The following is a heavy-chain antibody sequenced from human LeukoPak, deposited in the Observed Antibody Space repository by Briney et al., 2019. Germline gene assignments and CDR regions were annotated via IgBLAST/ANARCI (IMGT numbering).Heavy chain of an antibody. Sequence: ASVKVSCKASGYTFTSYAISWVRQAPGQGLEWMGWINPNSGGTNYAQKFQGRVTMTRDTSISTAYMELGRLGSDDTAVYYCATTGGLTGYYPFDYWGQGTLVTVSS. CDR2: INPNSGGT. CDR1: GYTFTSYA. D-gene: IGHD3-9*01. CDR3: ATTGGLTGYYPFDY. J-gene: IGHJ4*02. V-gene: IGHV1-2*02.